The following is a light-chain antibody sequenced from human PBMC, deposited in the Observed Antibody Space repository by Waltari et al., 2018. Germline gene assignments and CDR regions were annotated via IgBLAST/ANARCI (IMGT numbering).Light chain of an antibody. CDR2: DVT. CDR1: ISYVGTYNY. CDR3: SSYTRNSTYV. V-gene: IGLV2-14*03. J-gene: IGLJ1*01. Sequence: QSALTQPAPVSGSPGPSITISCTGTISYVGTYNYCSWSQHPPDKAPKLMIYDVTKRPSGVSNRFSGSESGNTASLTISGLQAEDESDYYCSSYTRNSTYVFGTGTKVTVL.